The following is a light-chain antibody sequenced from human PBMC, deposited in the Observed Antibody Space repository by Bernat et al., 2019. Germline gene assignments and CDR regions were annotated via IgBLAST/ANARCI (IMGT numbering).Light chain of an antibody. J-gene: IGLJ1*01. CDR1: SSNIGSDT. Sequence: QFVLTQPPSVSAAPGQRVTISCSGSSSNIGSDTVNWYQQVPGTAPKLLIYSNNRRPSGVPDRFSGSKSGTSASLGIGGLQSEDEADYYCASWDSSLKGYVFGTGTKVTV. CDR2: SNN. V-gene: IGLV1-44*01. CDR3: ASWDSSLKGYV.